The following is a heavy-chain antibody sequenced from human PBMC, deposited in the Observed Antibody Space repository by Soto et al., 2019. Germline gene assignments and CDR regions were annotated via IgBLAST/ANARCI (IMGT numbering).Heavy chain of an antibody. J-gene: IGHJ4*02. CDR3: ARSPDSGDYVDY. Sequence: QVQLQESGPRLVQPSETLSLTCSVSGGSVSSDSYYWSWIRQPPGAGLEWIVYIYFSGTTNYNPSLESRVTILVDSSKNQFSLKLSSVTAADTAVYYCARSPDSGDYVDYWGQGTLVAVSS. D-gene: IGHD4-17*01. V-gene: IGHV4-61*01. CDR2: IYFSGTT. CDR1: GGSVSSDSYY.